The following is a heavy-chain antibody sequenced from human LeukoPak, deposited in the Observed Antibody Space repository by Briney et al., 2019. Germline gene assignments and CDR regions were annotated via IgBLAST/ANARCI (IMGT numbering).Heavy chain of an antibody. D-gene: IGHD1-26*01. Sequence: GGSLRLSCAASGFTFSSYSMNWVRQAPGKGLEWVSSISSSSSYIYYADSVKGRLTISRDNAKNSLYLQMNSLRAEDTAVYYCARSGVSIVGATTSLDAFDIWGQGTMVTVSS. CDR1: GFTFSSYS. CDR3: ARSGVSIVGATTSLDAFDI. V-gene: IGHV3-21*01. J-gene: IGHJ3*02. CDR2: ISSSSSYI.